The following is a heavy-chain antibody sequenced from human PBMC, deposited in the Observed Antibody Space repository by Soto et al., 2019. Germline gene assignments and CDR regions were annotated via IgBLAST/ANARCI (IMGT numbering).Heavy chain of an antibody. V-gene: IGHV4-34*01. D-gene: IGHD6-19*01. CDR2: IDHSGGT. CDR1: GGSFSGYT. J-gene: IGHJ4*02. Sequence: PSETLSLTCFVYGGSFSGYTWTWIRQSPGKGLEWIGEIDHSGGTNYNPSLKSRVTISADTPKNQFSLKLSSVTAADTAVYYCAREDRSEPRPLDDWGQGTLFPVTS. CDR3: AREDRSEPRPLDD.